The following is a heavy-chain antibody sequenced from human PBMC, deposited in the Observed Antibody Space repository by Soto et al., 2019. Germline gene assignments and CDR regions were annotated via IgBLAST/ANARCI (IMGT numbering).Heavy chain of an antibody. V-gene: IGHV1-8*01. D-gene: IGHD3-3*01. CDR1: GYTFTSYD. Sequence: ASVKVSCKASGYTFTSYDINWVRQATGQGLEWMGWMNPNRGNTGYAQKFQGRVTMPRNTSISTAYMELSSLRSEDTAVYYCASLTYDFWSGFTTDLDAFDIWGQGTMVTVSS. CDR3: ASLTYDFWSGFTTDLDAFDI. CDR2: MNPNRGNT. J-gene: IGHJ3*02.